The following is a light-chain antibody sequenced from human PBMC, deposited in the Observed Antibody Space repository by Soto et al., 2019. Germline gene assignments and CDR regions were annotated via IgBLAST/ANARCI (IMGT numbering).Light chain of an antibody. J-gene: IGKJ5*01. Sequence: EIVLTHSPGTLSLSPGERATLSCRASQSVSSSYLAWYQQKPGQAPRLLIYGASSRATGIPDRFSGSGSGTDLTLTISRLEPEDFAVYYCQQYGSSPRTFGQGTRLEIK. V-gene: IGKV3-20*01. CDR1: QSVSSSY. CDR2: GAS. CDR3: QQYGSSPRT.